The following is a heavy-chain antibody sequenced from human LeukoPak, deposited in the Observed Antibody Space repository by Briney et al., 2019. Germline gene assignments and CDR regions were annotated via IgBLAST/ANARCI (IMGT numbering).Heavy chain of an antibody. CDR2: INPNSGGT. Sequence: GASVKVSCKASGYTFTGYYMHWVRQAPGQGLEWMGWINPNSGGTNYAQKFQGRVTMTRDTSISTAYMELSRLRSDDTAVYYCARVYDYSGGFYYFDYWGQGTLVTVSS. CDR1: GYTFTGYY. J-gene: IGHJ4*02. D-gene: IGHD4-4*01. V-gene: IGHV1-2*02. CDR3: ARVYDYSGGFYYFDY.